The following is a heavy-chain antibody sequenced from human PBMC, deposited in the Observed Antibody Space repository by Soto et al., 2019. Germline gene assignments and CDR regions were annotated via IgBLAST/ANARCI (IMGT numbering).Heavy chain of an antibody. V-gene: IGHV3-15*01. J-gene: IGHJ3*01. CDR2: IKRKTDGGTT. CDR3: AAPFTVLEIVKTDEDAFDV. D-gene: IGHD3-10*02. Sequence: EVRLVESGGGLVRPGGSLTLSCAASGFTFSHAWMSWVRQVPGKGLEWVGGIKRKTDGGTTDYAAPLKGRITISRDDSERTLSLHVNSLKTEDTAVYFCAAPFTVLEIVKTDEDAFDVFGQGTLVTVSS. CDR1: GFTFSHAW.